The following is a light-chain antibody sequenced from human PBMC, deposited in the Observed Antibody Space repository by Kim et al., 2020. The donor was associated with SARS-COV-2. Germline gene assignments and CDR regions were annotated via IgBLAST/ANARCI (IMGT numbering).Light chain of an antibody. V-gene: IGLV1-44*01. Sequence: QAVVIQPPSASGTPGQRVTISCSGSSSNIGSNTVNWYQQLPGTAPKLLIYSNNQRPSGVPDRFSGSKSGTSASLAISGLQSEDEADYYCAAWDDSLNGQVFGGGTQLTVL. CDR1: SSNIGSNT. CDR2: SNN. J-gene: IGLJ3*02. CDR3: AAWDDSLNGQV.